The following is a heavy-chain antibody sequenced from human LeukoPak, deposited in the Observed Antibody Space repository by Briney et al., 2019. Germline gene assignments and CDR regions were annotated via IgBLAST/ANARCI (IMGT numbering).Heavy chain of an antibody. CDR3: ARVLGYSGYDGEGY. J-gene: IGHJ4*02. CDR2: IYSGGST. V-gene: IGHV3-53*01. D-gene: IGHD5-12*01. Sequence: GGSLRLSCAASGFTFSSYAMSWVRQAPGKGLEWVSVIYSGGSTYYADSVKGRFTISRDNSKNTLYLQMNSLRAEDTAVYYCARVLGYSGYDGEGYWGQGTLVTVSS. CDR1: GFTFSSYA.